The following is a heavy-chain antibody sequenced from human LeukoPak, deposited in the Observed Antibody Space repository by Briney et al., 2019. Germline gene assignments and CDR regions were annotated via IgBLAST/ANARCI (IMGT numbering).Heavy chain of an antibody. CDR2: ISWNSGSI. V-gene: IGHV3-9*01. Sequence: GGSLRLSCAASGFTFSTYAMNWVRQAPGKGLEWVSGISWNSGSIGYADSVKGRFTISRDNAKNSLYLQMNSLRAEDTALYYCAKDIVVRGVINGGFDYWGQGTLSPSPQ. CDR1: GFTFSTYA. D-gene: IGHD3-10*01. CDR3: AKDIVVRGVINGGFDY. J-gene: IGHJ4*02.